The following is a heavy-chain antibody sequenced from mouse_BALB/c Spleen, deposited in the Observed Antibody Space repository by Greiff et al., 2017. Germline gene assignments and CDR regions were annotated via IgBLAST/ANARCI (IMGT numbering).Heavy chain of an antibody. Sequence: EVKLVESGGGLVKPGGSLKLSCAASGFTFSSYAMSWVRQTPEKRLEWVASISSGGSTYYPDSVKGRFTISRDNARNILYLQMSSLRSEDTAMYYCARGGDDGYYWYFDVWGAGTTVTVSS. CDR3: ARGGDDGYYWYFDV. CDR1: GFTFSSYA. V-gene: IGHV5-6-5*01. CDR2: ISSGGST. J-gene: IGHJ1*01. D-gene: IGHD2-3*01.